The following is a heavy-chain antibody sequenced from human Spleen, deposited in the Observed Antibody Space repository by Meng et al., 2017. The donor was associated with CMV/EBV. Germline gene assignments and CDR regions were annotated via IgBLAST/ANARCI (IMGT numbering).Heavy chain of an antibody. CDR2: ISDSGGST. CDR3: AKDGTRGFDGAFDI. CDR1: GFTFSNYV. D-gene: IGHD1-1*01. J-gene: IGHJ3*02. Sequence: GESLKISCAASGFTFSNYVMSWVRQAPGKGLEWVSSISDSGGSTYYADSVKGRFTISRDNSKNTLYLQMSSLGAEDTAIYYCAKDGTRGFDGAFDIWGQGTMVTVSS. V-gene: IGHV3-23*01.